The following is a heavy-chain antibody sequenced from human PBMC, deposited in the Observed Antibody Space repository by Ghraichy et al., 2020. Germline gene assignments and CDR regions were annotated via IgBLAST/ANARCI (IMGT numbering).Heavy chain of an antibody. CDR2: IYYSGST. D-gene: IGHD3-22*01. J-gene: IGHJ5*02. CDR3: ARASETRYYYDSSGYQFDP. V-gene: IGHV4-31*03. Sequence: SETLSLTCTVSGGSISSGGYYWSWIRQHPGKGLEWIGYIYYSGSTYYNPSLKSRVTISVDTSKNQFSLKLSSVTAADTAVYYCARASETRYYYDSSGYQFDPWGQGSLVTVSS. CDR1: GGSISSGGYY.